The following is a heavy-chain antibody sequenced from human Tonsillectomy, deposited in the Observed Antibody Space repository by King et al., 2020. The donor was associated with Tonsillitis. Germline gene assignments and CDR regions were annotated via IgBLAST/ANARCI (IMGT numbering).Heavy chain of an antibody. CDR3: ARTVGYCSGGSCYEEFWFDA. J-gene: IGHJ5*02. D-gene: IGHD2-15*01. Sequence: QLQESGPGLVKPSQTLSLTCAVSGGSISSGGYSWSWIRQPPGKGLEWIGYIYYSGSTYYNPSLKSRVTISVDTSKNQFSLKLSSVTAADTAVYYCARTVGYCSGGSCYEEFWFDAWGQGTLVTVSS. CDR1: GGSISSGGYS. V-gene: IGHV4-30-4*07. CDR2: IYYSGST.